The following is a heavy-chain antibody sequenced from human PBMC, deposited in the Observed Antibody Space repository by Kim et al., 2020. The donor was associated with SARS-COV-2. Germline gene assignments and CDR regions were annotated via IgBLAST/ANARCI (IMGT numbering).Heavy chain of an antibody. Sequence: ASVKVSCKASGYTFTGYYMHWVRQAPGQGLEWMGRINPNSGGTNYAQKFQGRVTMTRDTSISTAYMELSRLRSDDTAVYYCATMGATVTTGYYYYGMDVWGQGTTVTVSS. J-gene: IGHJ6*02. CDR3: ATMGATVTTGYYYYGMDV. V-gene: IGHV1-2*06. D-gene: IGHD4-17*01. CDR2: INPNSGGT. CDR1: GYTFTGYY.